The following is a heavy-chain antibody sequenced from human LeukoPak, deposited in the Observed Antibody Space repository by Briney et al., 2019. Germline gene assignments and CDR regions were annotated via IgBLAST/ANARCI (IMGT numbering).Heavy chain of an antibody. CDR2: IYHSGST. D-gene: IGHD6-13*01. V-gene: IGHV4-38-2*01. CDR1: GYSISSGYY. Sequence: PPETLSLTCAVSGYSISSGYYWGWIRQPPGKGLEWIGSIYHSGSTYYNPSLKSRVTISVDTSKNQFSLKLSSVTAADTAAYYCARINRQQLVLDYWGQGTLVTVSS. CDR3: ARINRQQLVLDY. J-gene: IGHJ4*02.